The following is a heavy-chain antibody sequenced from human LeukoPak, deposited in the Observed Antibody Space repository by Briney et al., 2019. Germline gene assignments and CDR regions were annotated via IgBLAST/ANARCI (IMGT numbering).Heavy chain of an antibody. CDR3: ARGGSFPDY. CDR1: GGSISGYY. D-gene: IGHD1-26*01. V-gene: IGHV4-59*08. Sequence: SENLSLTCTVSGGSISGYYWSWIRQPPGKGLEWIGYIYYIGSTNYNASLKSRVTISLDKSKNQFSLKLTSVTAADTAVYYCARGGSFPDYWGQGTLVTVSS. CDR2: IYYIGST. J-gene: IGHJ4*02.